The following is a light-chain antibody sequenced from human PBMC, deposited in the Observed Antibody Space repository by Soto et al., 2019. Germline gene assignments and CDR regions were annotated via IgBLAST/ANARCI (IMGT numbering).Light chain of an antibody. CDR1: QSISSY. J-gene: IGKJ4*01. Sequence: DILMTQSPSSLSASVGDRVTITCRASQSISSYLNWYQQKPGKAPKLLIYAASSLQSGVPSRFSGSGSGTDFTLTISSLQPEDFATYYCQQSYSTPRNTFGGGTKVDIK. CDR3: QQSYSTPRNT. CDR2: AAS. V-gene: IGKV1-39*01.